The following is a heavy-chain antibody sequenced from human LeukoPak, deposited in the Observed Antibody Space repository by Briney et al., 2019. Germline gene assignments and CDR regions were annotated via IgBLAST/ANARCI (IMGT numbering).Heavy chain of an antibody. V-gene: IGHV4-34*01. CDR3: ARALTVTTPRVVNGRWRYFDL. J-gene: IGHJ2*01. CDR1: GGSFSGYY. D-gene: IGHD2-15*01. CDR2: INHSGST. Sequence: SETLSLTCAVYGGSFSGYYWSWIRQPPGKGLEWIGEINHSGSTNYNPSLKSRVTISVDTSKNQFSLKLSSVTAADTAVYYCARALTVTTPRVVNGRWRYFDLWGRGTLVTVSS.